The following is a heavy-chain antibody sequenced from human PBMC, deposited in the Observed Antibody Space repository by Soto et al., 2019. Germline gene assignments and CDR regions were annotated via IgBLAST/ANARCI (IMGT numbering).Heavy chain of an antibody. CDR2: IIPIFGTA. J-gene: IGHJ6*02. Sequence: SVKVSCKASGGTFSSYAISWVRQAPGQGLEWMGGIIPIFGTANYAQKFQGRVTITADKSTSTAYIELSSLRSEDTAVYYCARVRGTYYYGSGSHPDYYYYGLDVWGQGTTVTVSS. CDR3: ARVRGTYYYGSGSHPDYYYYGLDV. V-gene: IGHV1-69*06. CDR1: GGTFSSYA. D-gene: IGHD3-10*01.